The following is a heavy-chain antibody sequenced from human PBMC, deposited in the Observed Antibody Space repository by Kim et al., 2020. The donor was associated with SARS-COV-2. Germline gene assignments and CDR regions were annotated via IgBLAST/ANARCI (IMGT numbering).Heavy chain of an antibody. V-gene: IGHV4-34*01. Sequence: SETLSLTCAVYGGSFSGYYWSWIRQPPGKGLEWIGEIYHSGSTNYNPSLKSRVTISVDTSKNQFSLKLSSVTAADTAVYYCAREQQLAKRPYYFDSWGQGTLVTVSS. J-gene: IGHJ4*02. CDR2: IYHSGST. CDR1: GGSFSGYY. D-gene: IGHD6-13*01. CDR3: AREQQLAKRPYYFDS.